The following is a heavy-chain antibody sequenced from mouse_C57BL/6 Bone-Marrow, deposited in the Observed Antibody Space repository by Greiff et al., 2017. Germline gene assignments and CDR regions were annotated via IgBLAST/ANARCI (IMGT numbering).Heavy chain of an antibody. CDR1: GFTFSDAW. D-gene: IGHD1-1*01. CDR2: IRNKANNHAT. J-gene: IGHJ4*01. CDR3: TRCQYYGSRGDAMDY. V-gene: IGHV6-6*01. Sequence: KLVESGGGLVQPGGSMKLSCAASGFTFSDAWMDWVRQSPEKGLEWVAEIRNKANNHATYYAESVKGRFTISRDDSKSSVYLQMNSLRAEDTGIYYCTRCQYYGSRGDAMDYWGQGTSVTVSS.